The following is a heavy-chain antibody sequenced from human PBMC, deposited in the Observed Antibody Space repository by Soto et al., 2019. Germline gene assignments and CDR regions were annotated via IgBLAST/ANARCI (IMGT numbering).Heavy chain of an antibody. J-gene: IGHJ6*02. V-gene: IGHV1-8*01. D-gene: IGHD6-19*01. CDR3: ARTLAVAGRNDGMDV. CDR1: GYTFTSYD. Sequence: ASVKVSCKASGYTFTSYDINWVRQATGQGLEWMGWMNPNSGNTGYAQKFQGRVTMTRNTSISTAYMELSSLRSEDTAVYYCARTLAVAGRNDGMDVWGQGTTVPVSS. CDR2: MNPNSGNT.